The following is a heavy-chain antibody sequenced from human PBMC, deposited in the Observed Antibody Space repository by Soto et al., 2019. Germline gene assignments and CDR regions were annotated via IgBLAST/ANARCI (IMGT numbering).Heavy chain of an antibody. CDR2: INPSGGST. J-gene: IGHJ6*02. V-gene: IGHV1-46*01. CDR1: GYTFTSYY. Sequence: ASVKVSCKASGYTFTSYYMHWVRQAPGQGLEWMGIINPSGGSTSYAQKFQGRVTMTRDTSTSTVYMELGSLRSEDTAVYYCARDPDIVVVGGYGMDVWGQGTTVTVSS. D-gene: IGHD2-15*01. CDR3: ARDPDIVVVGGYGMDV.